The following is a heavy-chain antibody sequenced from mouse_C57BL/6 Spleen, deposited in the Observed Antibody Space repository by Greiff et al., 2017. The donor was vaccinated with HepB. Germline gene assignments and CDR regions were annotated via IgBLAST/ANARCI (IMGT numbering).Heavy chain of an antibody. D-gene: IGHD2-4*01. CDR2: ILPGSGST. V-gene: IGHV1-9*01. J-gene: IGHJ4*01. CDR1: GYTFSGYW. CDR3: ARSEGYDYGSYYAMDY. Sequence: QCQLQQSGAGLMKRGASGKLSCKATGYTFSGYWIEWVKQMSGRGLEWIGEILPGSGSTNYNEKFKGKATFTADTSSNTAYMQLSSLTTEDSAIYYCARSEGYDYGSYYAMDYWGQGTSVTVSS.